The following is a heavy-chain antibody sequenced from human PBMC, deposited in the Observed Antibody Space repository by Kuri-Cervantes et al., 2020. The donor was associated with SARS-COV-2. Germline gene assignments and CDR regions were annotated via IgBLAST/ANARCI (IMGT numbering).Heavy chain of an antibody. J-gene: IGHJ4*02. CDR2: IYYTGST. V-gene: IGHV4-39*01. CDR3: ARRGAVAGTVPFFDY. CDR1: GGSISSSSSYF. Sequence: GSLRLSCTVSGGSISSSSSYFWGWIRQPPGSGLEFIGNIYYTGSTYYNPSLQSRVTIPVDTSKKQFSLKLSSVTAADTAVYYCARRGAVAGTVPFFDYWGQGTLVTVSS. D-gene: IGHD6-19*01.